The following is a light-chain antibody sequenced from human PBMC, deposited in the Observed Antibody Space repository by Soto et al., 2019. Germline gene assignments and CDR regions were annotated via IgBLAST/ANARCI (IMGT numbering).Light chain of an antibody. Sequence: QSALTQPRSVSGSPGQSVNISCTGTSSDVGGYDHVSWYQQYPDRAPKLMIYNVNNRPSGVPDRLSGSKSGNTASLTISGFQIDDEADYYCCSYAGASGYVFGIGTKLTVL. V-gene: IGLV2-11*01. J-gene: IGLJ1*01. CDR1: SSDVGGYDH. CDR3: CSYAGASGYV. CDR2: NVN.